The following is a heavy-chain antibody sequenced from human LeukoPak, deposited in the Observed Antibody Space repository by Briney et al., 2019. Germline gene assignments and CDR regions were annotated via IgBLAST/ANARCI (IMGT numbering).Heavy chain of an antibody. CDR3: ARAGAWQIDP. J-gene: IGHJ5*02. D-gene: IGHD3-10*01. CDR1: GGSISSYY. Sequence: SETLSLTCTVSGGSISSYYWSWIRQPPGKGLEWIGHIFYTGSTTYNPSLKSRVTISVDKSKNQFSLKLSSVTTADTAVYYCARAGAWQIDPWGQGTLVTVSS. V-gene: IGHV4-59*01. CDR2: IFYTGST.